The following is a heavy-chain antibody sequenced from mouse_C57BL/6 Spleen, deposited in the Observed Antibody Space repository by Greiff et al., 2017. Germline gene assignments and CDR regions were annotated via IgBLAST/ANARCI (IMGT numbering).Heavy chain of an antibody. Sequence: VQLQQPGAELVRPGTSVKLSCKASGYTFTSYWMPWVKQRPGQGLEWIGVIDPSDSYTNYNQKFKGKATLTVDTSSSTAYMQLSSLTSEDSAVYYCASVVRGGYYFDYWGQGTTLTVSS. CDR1: GYTFTSYW. V-gene: IGHV1-59*01. CDR2: IDPSDSYT. J-gene: IGHJ2*01. CDR3: ASVVRGGYYFDY. D-gene: IGHD1-1*01.